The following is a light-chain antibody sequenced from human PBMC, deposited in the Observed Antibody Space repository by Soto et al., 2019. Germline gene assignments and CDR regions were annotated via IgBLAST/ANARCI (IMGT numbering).Light chain of an antibody. CDR2: GAS. CDR1: QSVSSSY. J-gene: IGKJ3*01. CDR3: QQYCSSPLT. Sequence: EIVLTQSPGTLSLSPGERATLSCRASQSVSSSYLAWYQQKPGQAPRLLIYGASSRATGIPDRFSGSGSGTDFTLTISRLEPEDFAVYYGQQYCSSPLTFGPGTKVDIK. V-gene: IGKV3-20*01.